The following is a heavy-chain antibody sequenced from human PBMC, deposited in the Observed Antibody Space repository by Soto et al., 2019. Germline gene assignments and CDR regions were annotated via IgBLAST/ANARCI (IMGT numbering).Heavy chain of an antibody. CDR1: GFTFSNYA. V-gene: IGHV3-23*01. CDR3: SKGPSFGY. J-gene: IGHJ4*02. Sequence: EVQLLESGGGLVQPGGSLRLSCAASGFTFSNYAMSWVRQAPGKGLEWVSSITGSGVSTYYADSVKGRFTISRDNSKNTLFLQMNSPRAEDTAVYSCSKGPSFGYWGQGTLVTVSS. CDR2: ITGSGVST.